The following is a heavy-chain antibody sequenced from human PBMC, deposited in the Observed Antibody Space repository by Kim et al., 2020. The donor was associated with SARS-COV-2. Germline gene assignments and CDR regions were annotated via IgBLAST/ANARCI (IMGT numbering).Heavy chain of an antibody. CDR1: GFTFSSYA. J-gene: IGHJ5*02. D-gene: IGHD3-22*01. CDR2: ISGSGGST. Sequence: LSLTCAASGFTFSSYAMSWVRQAPGKGLEWVSAISGSGGSTYYADSVKGRFTISRDNSKNTLYLQMNSLRAEDTAVYYCAKDPRDYYDSSGVVDPWGQGTLVTVSS. CDR3: AKDPRDYYDSSGVVDP. V-gene: IGHV3-23*01.